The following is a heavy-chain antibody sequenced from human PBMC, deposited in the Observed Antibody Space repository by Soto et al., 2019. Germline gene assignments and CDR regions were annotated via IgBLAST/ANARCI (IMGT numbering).Heavy chain of an antibody. CDR3: ARTNSSSWYGDY. CDR1: GYSFTSYY. CDR2: INPSGGST. D-gene: IGHD6-13*01. J-gene: IGHJ4*02. Sequence: ASVKVSCKASGYSFTSYYMHWVRQAPGQGLEWIGIINPSGGSTSYAQKFQGRVTMTRDTSTSTVYMELSSLRSEDTAVYYCARTNSSSWYGDYWGQGTLVTVSS. V-gene: IGHV1-46*03.